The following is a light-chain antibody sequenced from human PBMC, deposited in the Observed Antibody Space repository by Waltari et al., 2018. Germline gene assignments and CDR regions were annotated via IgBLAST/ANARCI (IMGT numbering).Light chain of an antibody. Sequence: EIVLTQSPGTLSLSPGERATLSCRASQSVSSSYLAWYQQKPGQAPRLLIDGASSRATGIPDRFSCSGSGTDFTLTISRLEPEDFAVYYCQQYGSPMYTFGQGTKLEIK. CDR1: QSVSSSY. CDR3: QQYGSPMYT. V-gene: IGKV3-20*01. CDR2: GAS. J-gene: IGKJ2*01.